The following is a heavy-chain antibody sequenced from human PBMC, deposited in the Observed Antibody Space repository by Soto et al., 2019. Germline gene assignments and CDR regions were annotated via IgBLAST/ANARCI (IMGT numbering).Heavy chain of an antibody. CDR2: IYHSGST. D-gene: IGHD6-13*01. CDR3: ARSPRSIAAGGIDY. CDR1: GGSISSSNL. Sequence: QVQLQESGPGLVKPSGTLSLTCAVSGGSISSSNLWTWVRQPPGKGLEWIGEIYHSGSTNYNPSRKSRVTISVDKSKNQFSLKVTSVTAADTAVYYCARSPRSIAAGGIDYWGQGILVTVSS. J-gene: IGHJ4*02. V-gene: IGHV4-4*02.